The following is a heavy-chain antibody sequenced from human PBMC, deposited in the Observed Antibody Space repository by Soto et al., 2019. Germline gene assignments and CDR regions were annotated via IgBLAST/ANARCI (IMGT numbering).Heavy chain of an antibody. J-gene: IGHJ5*02. D-gene: IGHD1-26*01. Sequence: QVQLQESGPGLVKPSQTLSLTCTVSGGSISSGGYYWSWIRQHPGKGLEWIGYIYYSGSTYYNPSLKSRVTISVDTSKNQFSLKLSSVTAADTAVYYCARDSDAVPPTNNWFDPWGQGTLVTVSS. CDR1: GGSISSGGYY. V-gene: IGHV4-31*03. CDR3: ARDSDAVPPTNNWFDP. CDR2: IYYSGST.